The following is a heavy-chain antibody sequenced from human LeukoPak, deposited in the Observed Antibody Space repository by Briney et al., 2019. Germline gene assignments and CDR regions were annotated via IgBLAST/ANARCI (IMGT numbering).Heavy chain of an antibody. CDR1: GGTFSSYA. CDR3: ARATTVVTPFDY. CDR2: IIPIFGTA. J-gene: IGHJ4*02. V-gene: IGHV1-69*13. D-gene: IGHD4-23*01. Sequence: GASVKVSCKASGGTFSSYAISWVRQAPGQGLEWMGGIIPIFGTANYAQKFQGRVTITADESTSTAYMELSSLRSEDTAVYYCARATTVVTPFDYWGQGTLVTVSS.